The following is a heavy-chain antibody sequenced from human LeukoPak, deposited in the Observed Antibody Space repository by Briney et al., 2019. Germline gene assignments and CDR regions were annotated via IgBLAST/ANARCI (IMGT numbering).Heavy chain of an antibody. V-gene: IGHV3-33*01. Sequence: GGSLRLSCAASGFMFGNYGMDWVRQAPGQGLEWVALICYDGSKKYYAASVKGRFTVSRDNSENTLYLQMNSVRADDTAVYYCARGLQPPVLYGMDVWGQGTTVTVSS. CDR3: ARGLQPPVLYGMDV. CDR2: ICYDGSKK. J-gene: IGHJ6*02. CDR1: GFMFGNYG. D-gene: IGHD4-11*01.